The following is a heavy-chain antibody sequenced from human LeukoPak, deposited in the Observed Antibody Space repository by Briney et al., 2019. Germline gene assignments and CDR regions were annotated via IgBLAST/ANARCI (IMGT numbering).Heavy chain of an antibody. CDR1: GFTFSNYW. CDR3: ASDRGGWTF. D-gene: IGHD3/OR15-3a*01. J-gene: IGHJ3*01. Sequence: GGSLRLSCAASGFTFSNYWMHWVRQAPGKGLVWVSRITGDGSSTSYADSVKGRFTISRDNAENTLYLQMNSLRAEDTAVYYCASDRGGWTFWGQGTMVTVSS. CDR2: ITGDGSST. V-gene: IGHV3-74*01.